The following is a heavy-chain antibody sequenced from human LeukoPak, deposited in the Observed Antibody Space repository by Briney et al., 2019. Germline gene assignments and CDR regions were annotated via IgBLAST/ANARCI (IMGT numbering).Heavy chain of an antibody. D-gene: IGHD6-13*01. Sequence: PSETLSLTCPVSGGSISSSNNYWGWIRQPPGKGLEWLGSIYYDGSTYYNPSLRSRVSISVDTSKNQFSLKLNSVTAADTAVYYCRFSGTSWYADYWGQGTLVIVSS. CDR1: GGSISSSNNY. V-gene: IGHV4-39*01. J-gene: IGHJ4*02. CDR3: RFSGTSWYADY. CDR2: IYYDGST.